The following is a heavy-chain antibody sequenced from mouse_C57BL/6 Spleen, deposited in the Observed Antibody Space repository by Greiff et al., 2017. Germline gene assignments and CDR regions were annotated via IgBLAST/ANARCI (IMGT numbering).Heavy chain of an antibody. CDR1: GYTFTSYW. V-gene: IGHV1-52*01. CDR3: PSQGGSDYFDY. J-gene: IGHJ2*01. D-gene: IGHD3-2*02. Sequence: QVQLQQPGAELVRPGSSVKLSCKASGYTFTSYWMHWVKQRPIQGLEWIGNIDPSDSATHYNQKFKDKATLTVDKSSSTAYMQLSSLTSEDSAVYYCPSQGGSDYFDYWGQGTTLTVSS. CDR2: IDPSDSAT.